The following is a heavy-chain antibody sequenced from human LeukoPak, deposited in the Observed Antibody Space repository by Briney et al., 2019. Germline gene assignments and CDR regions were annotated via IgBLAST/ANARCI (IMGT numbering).Heavy chain of an antibody. CDR2: IIPIFGIA. V-gene: IGHV1-69*10. CDR3: ARDRIGSSSAPIDY. Sequence: SVTVSFTASGGTFISYAISWVRQAPGQGLEWMGRIIPIFGIANYAQKFQGRVTITADKSTSTAYMELSSLRSEDTAVYYCARDRIGSSSAPIDYWGQGTLVTVSS. J-gene: IGHJ4*02. CDR1: GGTFISYA. D-gene: IGHD6-6*01.